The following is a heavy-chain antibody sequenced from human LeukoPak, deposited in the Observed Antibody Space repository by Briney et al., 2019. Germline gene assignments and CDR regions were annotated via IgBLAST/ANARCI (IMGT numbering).Heavy chain of an antibody. CDR2: INHSGST. CDR3: ARGVSRFDP. V-gene: IGHV4-34*01. D-gene: IGHD5/OR15-5a*01. Sequence: SETLSHTCAVYGGSFSGYYWSWIRQPPGKGLEWIGEINHSGSTNYNPSLKSRVTISVDTSKNQFSLKLSSVTAADTAVYYCARGVSRFDPWGQGTLVTVSS. CDR1: GGSFSGYY. J-gene: IGHJ5*02.